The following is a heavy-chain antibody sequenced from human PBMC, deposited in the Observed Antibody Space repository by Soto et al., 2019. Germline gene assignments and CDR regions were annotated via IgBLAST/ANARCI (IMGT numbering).Heavy chain of an antibody. J-gene: IGHJ4*02. CDR3: GGRGGGCRFDY. V-gene: IGHV4-59*12. Sequence: HVQLRESGPGLVKPSETLSLTCTVSGDFSSAYYWSWIRQSPGEGLGWLGYIFFSGNTKYNPSLKSRIILSLVGAKKHFSLKMISLTTADTAVDYCGGRGGGCRFDYGGQGTLVTVSS. CDR2: IFFSGNT. D-gene: IGHD1-26*01. CDR1: GDFSSAYY.